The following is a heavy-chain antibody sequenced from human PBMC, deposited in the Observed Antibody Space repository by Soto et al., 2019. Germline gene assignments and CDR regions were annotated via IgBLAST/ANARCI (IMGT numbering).Heavy chain of an antibody. Sequence: QVQLVESGGGVVQPGRSLRLSCAASGFTFSNYAMHWVRQAPGKGLEWVAAKYSADSVKGRFTISRDNSKNTLYLQMNSLRPEDTAVYYCAIIATSGGGDAFAIWGPGTMVTVSS. CDR1: GFTFSNYA. V-gene: IGHV3-30*04. D-gene: IGHD6-13*01. CDR2: K. J-gene: IGHJ3*02. CDR3: AIIATSGGGDAFAI.